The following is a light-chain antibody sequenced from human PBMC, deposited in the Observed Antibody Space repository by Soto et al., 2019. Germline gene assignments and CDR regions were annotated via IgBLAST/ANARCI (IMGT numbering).Light chain of an antibody. CDR2: DAS. CDR1: QSISNY. J-gene: IGKJ2*01. V-gene: IGKV1-39*01. CDR3: QQSYSTPPGT. Sequence: DIQMTQSPSSLSASVGDRVTITCRASQSISNYLNWYQQKPGKAPNLLIYDASSLQSGVPSRFSGSGSGTDFTLTISSLQPEDFATYYCQQSYSTPPGTFGRGTKVDIK.